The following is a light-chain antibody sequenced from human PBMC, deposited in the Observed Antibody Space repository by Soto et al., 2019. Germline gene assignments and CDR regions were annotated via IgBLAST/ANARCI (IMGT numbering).Light chain of an antibody. Sequence: QAVVTQPPSVSGAPGQRVTISCTGSSSNIGAGYDVHWYQQLPGTAPKVLISGNSNRPSGVPDRFSGSKSGTSASLAITGLQAEDEADYYCQSYDSSLSGRVFGTGTKVTVL. V-gene: IGLV1-40*01. CDR1: SSNIGAGYD. CDR2: GNS. CDR3: QSYDSSLSGRV. J-gene: IGLJ1*01.